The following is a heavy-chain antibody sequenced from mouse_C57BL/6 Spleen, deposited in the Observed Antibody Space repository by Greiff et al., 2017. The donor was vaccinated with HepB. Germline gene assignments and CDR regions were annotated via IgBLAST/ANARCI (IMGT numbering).Heavy chain of an antibody. V-gene: IGHV1-26*01. CDR3: ARSYYGSSSLCF. J-gene: IGHJ3*01. CDR1: GYTFTDYY. Sequence: LVEPGASVKISCKASGYTFTDYYMNWVKQSHGKSLEWIGDINPNNGGTSYNQKFKGKATLTVDKSSSTAYMELRSLTSEDSAVYYCARSYYGSSSLCFWGQGTLVTVSA. D-gene: IGHD1-1*01. CDR2: INPNNGGT.